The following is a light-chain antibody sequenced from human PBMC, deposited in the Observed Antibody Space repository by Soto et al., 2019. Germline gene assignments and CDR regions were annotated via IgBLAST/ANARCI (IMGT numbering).Light chain of an antibody. V-gene: IGKV3-11*01. CDR1: QSVSSY. CDR3: QQRSSNWPPVT. CDR2: DAS. J-gene: IGKJ5*01. Sequence: EIVLTQSPATLSLSPGERATLSCRASQSVSSYLAWYQQKPGQAPRLLIYDASNRATGIPARFSGSESGTDFTLTISSLEPEDFAVYYCQQRSSNWPPVTFGQGTRLEIK.